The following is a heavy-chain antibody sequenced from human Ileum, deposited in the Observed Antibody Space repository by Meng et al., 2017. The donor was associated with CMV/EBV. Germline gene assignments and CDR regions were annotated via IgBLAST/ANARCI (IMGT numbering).Heavy chain of an antibody. CDR2: MNPNSGNT. D-gene: IGHD6-13*01. CDR3: ARMGYSSTN. Sequence: KVSCKASGYTFSNCDFTWVRQATGQGLEWMGWMNPNSGNTGYAQKFQGRVTMTRNTSISTAYMELSSLIFEDTAVYYCARMGYSSTNWGQGTLVTVSS. CDR1: GYTFSNCD. J-gene: IGHJ4*02. V-gene: IGHV1-8*01.